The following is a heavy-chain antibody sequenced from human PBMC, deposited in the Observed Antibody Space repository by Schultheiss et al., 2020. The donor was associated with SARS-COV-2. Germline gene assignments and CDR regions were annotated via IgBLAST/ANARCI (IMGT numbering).Heavy chain of an antibody. CDR1: GGSWTRYA. J-gene: IGHJ6*02. D-gene: IGHD4-17*01. CDR3: AKDDYGYYYYGMDV. CDR2: ISGSDDNT. V-gene: IGHV3-23*01. Sequence: GGSLRLSCAAYGGSWTRYAMSWVRQAPGKGLEWVSVISGSDDNTYYADSVKGRFTISRDNAKNSLYLQMNSLRAEDTAVYYCAKDDYGYYYYGMDVWGQGTTVTVSS.